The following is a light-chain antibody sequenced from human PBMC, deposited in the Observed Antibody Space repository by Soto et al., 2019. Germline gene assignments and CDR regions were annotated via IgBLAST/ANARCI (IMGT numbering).Light chain of an antibody. J-gene: IGLJ1*01. V-gene: IGLV2-8*01. CDR3: SAYAGSNTNV. CDR2: EVT. Sequence: QSALAQPPSASGSPGQSVTISCTGTSSDVGDNYVSWYQQHLGKAPKLIIYEVTLRPSGVPDRFSCSKSGNTASLTVSGLQSDDEADYYCSAYAGSNTNVFGTGTKLTGL. CDR1: SSDVGDNY.